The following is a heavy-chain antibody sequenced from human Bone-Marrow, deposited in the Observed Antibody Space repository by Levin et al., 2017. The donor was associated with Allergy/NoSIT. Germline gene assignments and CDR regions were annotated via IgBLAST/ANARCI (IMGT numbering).Heavy chain of an antibody. V-gene: IGHV5-51*01. D-gene: IGHD4-23*01. J-gene: IGHJ4*02. CDR3: ARRDSDGSNSFDY. CDR2: IFPSDSDT. CDR1: GYSFTSYW. Sequence: GESLKISCQASGYSFTSYWFGWVRQRPGKGLEWMGLIFPSDSDTRVSPSFQGQIIMSVDKSINTAYLQWRSLKASDSAMYYCARRDSDGSNSFDYWGQGTLVTVSS.